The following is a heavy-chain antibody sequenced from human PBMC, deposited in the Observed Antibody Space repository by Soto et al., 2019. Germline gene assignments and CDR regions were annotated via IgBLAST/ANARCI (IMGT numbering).Heavy chain of an antibody. V-gene: IGHV1-2*04. CDR3: ARAEYSSSPAEYYY. D-gene: IGHD6-6*01. CDR2: INPNSGST. Sequence: GQGLEWMGWINPNSGSTNYAQKFQGWVTMTRDTSISTAYMELSRLRSDDTAVYYCARAEYSSSPAEYYYWGQGTLVTAPQ. J-gene: IGHJ4*02.